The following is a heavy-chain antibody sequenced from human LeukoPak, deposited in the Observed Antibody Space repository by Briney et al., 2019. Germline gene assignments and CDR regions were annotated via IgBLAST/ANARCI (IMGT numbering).Heavy chain of an antibody. CDR2: IYTSGST. CDR1: GGSISSGIYY. CDR3: ARERTDTSMDY. J-gene: IGHJ4*02. D-gene: IGHD5-18*01. V-gene: IGHV4-61*02. Sequence: SETLSLTCTVPGGSISSGIYYWTWIRQPAGKGLEWIGRIYTSGSTNHNPSLKSRVTISLGTSKNQFSLKLISVTAADTAVYFCARERTDTSMDYWGQGTLVTVSS.